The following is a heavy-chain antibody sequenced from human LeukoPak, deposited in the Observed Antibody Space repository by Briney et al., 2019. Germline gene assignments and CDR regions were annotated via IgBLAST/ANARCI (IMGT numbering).Heavy chain of an antibody. V-gene: IGHV4-39*07. J-gene: IGHJ4*02. CDR2: IYYSGST. CDR1: GGSISSSSYY. CDR3: ARERRLLGGYYYDSSGYYFNY. Sequence: SETLSLTCTVSGGSISSSSYYWGWIRQPPGKGLEWIGSIYYSGSTYYNPSLKSRVTISVDTSKNQFSLKLSSVTAADTDVYYCARERRLLGGYYYDSSGYYFNYWGQGTLVTVSS. D-gene: IGHD3-22*01.